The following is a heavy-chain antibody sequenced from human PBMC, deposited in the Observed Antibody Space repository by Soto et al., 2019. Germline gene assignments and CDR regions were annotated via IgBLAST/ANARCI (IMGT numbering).Heavy chain of an antibody. V-gene: IGHV3-15*01. D-gene: IGHD1-26*01. CDR2: IKSKTEGGTT. Sequence: GGSLRLSCAASGLIFSNAWMYWVRQAPGKGLEWVGRIKSKTEGGTTDYAAPVKGRFTISRDDSEDILFLQMSSLKTEDTAVYYCTVRHGGSYFGYFDSWGQGTQVTVSS. CDR3: TVRHGGSYFGYFDS. J-gene: IGHJ4*02. CDR1: GLIFSNAW.